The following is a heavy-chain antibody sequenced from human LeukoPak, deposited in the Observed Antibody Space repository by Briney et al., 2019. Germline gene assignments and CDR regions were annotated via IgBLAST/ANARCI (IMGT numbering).Heavy chain of an antibody. J-gene: IGHJ4*02. CDR2: INTNSGAT. Sequence: ASVKVSCKASGYVFTGHHIHWLRPAPGQGLEWMGWINTNSGATNYAQKFQGRVTTTRDTSISTAYMELSRLRSDDTAFYYCAKTRRDGYNNDLDYWGQGTLVSVSS. CDR1: GYVFTGHH. V-gene: IGHV1-2*02. D-gene: IGHD5-24*01. CDR3: AKTRRDGYNNDLDY.